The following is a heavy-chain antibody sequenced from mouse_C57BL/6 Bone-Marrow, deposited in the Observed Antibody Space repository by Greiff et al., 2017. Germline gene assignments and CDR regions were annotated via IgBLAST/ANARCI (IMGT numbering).Heavy chain of an antibody. CDR2: FHPYNDDT. J-gene: IGHJ2*01. CDR1: GYTFPTYP. V-gene: IGHV1-47*01. CDR3: SSSSTFFYYFDY. Sequence: LVESGAELVKPGASVKMSCKASGYTFPTYPIEWMKQNHGKSLEWIGNFHPYNDDTTYNETFKGKATLTVEKSSNTVYLELSRVTSDDSAVYVCSSSSTFFYYFDYGGQGTTLTVSS. D-gene: IGHD5-1*01.